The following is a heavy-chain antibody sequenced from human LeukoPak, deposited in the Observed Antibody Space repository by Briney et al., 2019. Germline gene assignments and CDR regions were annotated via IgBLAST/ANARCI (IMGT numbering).Heavy chain of an antibody. CDR2: INHSGST. CDR1: GGSFSCYY. D-gene: IGHD6-13*01. Sequence: PSETLSLTCAVYGGSFSCYYWSWIRQPPGKGLEWIGEINHSGSTNYNPSLKSRVTISVDTSKNQFSLKLSSVTAADTAVYYCARGRGSSSYDYWGQGTLVTVSS. J-gene: IGHJ4*02. V-gene: IGHV4-34*01. CDR3: ARGRGSSSYDY.